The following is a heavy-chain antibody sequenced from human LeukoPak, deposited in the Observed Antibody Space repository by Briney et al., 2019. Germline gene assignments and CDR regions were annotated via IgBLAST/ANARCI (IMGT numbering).Heavy chain of an antibody. D-gene: IGHD6-19*01. CDR1: GFTFSSYW. V-gene: IGHV3-30-3*01. Sequence: GGSLRLSCAASGFTFSSYWMRWVRQAPGKGLEWVAVISYDGSNKYYADSVKGRFTISRDNSKNTLYLQMNSLRAEDTAVYYCARGTPSSSGWLYYGMDVWGQGTTVTVSS. J-gene: IGHJ6*02. CDR3: ARGTPSSSGWLYYGMDV. CDR2: ISYDGSNK.